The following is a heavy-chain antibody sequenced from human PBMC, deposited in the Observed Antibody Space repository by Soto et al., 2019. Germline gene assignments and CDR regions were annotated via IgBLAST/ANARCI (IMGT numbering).Heavy chain of an antibody. D-gene: IGHD2-15*01. CDR1: GFTFGDYA. CDR2: IRSKAYGGTT. CDR3: TRCSGGSCWTVDY. V-gene: IGHV3-49*03. J-gene: IGHJ4*02. Sequence: EVQLVESGGGLVQPGRSLRLSCTGSGFTFGDYAMNWFRQAPGKGLEWVGFIRSKAYGGTTQYAASVKDIFSISRDDSNSIVYLHINSLKTEDTAVYYCTRCSGGSCWTVDYWGQGTLVTVSS.